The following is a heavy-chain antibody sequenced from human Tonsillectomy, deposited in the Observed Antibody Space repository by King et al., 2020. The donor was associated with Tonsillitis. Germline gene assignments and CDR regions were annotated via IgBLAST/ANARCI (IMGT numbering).Heavy chain of an antibody. Sequence: LQLQESGSGLVKPSKTLSLTCAVSNASISSGGYSWTWIRQPPGKGLEWIGCFHHSGDTFYNPSLRSRLTVSVDRSKNQFSLKLRSVTAADTAIYYCARDQDDCWSAAFDLWGQGTLVTVSS. CDR3: ARDQDDCWSAAFDL. CDR1: NASISSGGYS. V-gene: IGHV4-30-2*01. D-gene: IGHD3-3*01. CDR2: FHHSGDT. J-gene: IGHJ3*01.